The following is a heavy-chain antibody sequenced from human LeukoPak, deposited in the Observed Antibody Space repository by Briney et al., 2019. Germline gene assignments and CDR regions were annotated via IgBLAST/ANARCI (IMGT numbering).Heavy chain of an antibody. Sequence: PSETLSLTCAVYGESFSGHYWAWIRQPPGRGLEWIGEINHSGSTTSNPSLNTRLTISVDTSKNQFSLKLTSVTAADTAVYYCARPRYGSGSLDSWGQGTLVTVSS. CDR1: GESFSGHY. CDR2: INHSGST. V-gene: IGHV4-34*01. D-gene: IGHD3-10*01. CDR3: ARPRYGSGSLDS. J-gene: IGHJ4*02.